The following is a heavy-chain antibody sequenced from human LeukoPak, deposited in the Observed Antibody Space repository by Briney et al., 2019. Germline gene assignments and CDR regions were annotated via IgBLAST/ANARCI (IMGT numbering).Heavy chain of an antibody. Sequence: SETLSLTCTVSGGSISSSSYYWGWIRQPPGKGLEWIGSIYYSGTTYYNPSLKSRVTMPVDTSKNQFSLKLSSVTAADTAVYYCARHRSEDCSSISCYARALDYWGQGTLVTVSS. CDR3: ARHRSEDCSSISCYARALDY. D-gene: IGHD2-2*01. J-gene: IGHJ4*02. CDR2: IYYSGTT. CDR1: GGSISSSSYY. V-gene: IGHV4-39*01.